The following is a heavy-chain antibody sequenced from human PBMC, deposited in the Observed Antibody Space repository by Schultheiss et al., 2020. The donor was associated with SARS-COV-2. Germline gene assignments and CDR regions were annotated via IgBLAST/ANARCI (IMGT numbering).Heavy chain of an antibody. CDR1: GFSLSTSGVG. CDR2: INHSGST. CDR3: ARTYNWNDGDTEVQMFDP. V-gene: IGHV4-39*07. Sequence: SGPTLVKPTQTLTLTCTFSGFSLSTSGVGVGWIRQPPGKGLEWIGEINHSGSTNYNPSLKSRVTISVDTSKNQFSLKLSSVTAADTAVYYCARTYNWNDGDTEVQMFDPWGQGTLVTVSS. D-gene: IGHD1-1*01. J-gene: IGHJ5*02.